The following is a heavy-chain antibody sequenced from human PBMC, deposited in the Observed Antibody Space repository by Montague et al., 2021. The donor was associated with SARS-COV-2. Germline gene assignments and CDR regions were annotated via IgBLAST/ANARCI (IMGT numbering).Heavy chain of an antibody. CDR1: GGSFSGYY. CDR2: INHSGST. J-gene: IGHJ6*02. V-gene: IGHV4-34*01. CDR3: ARGRTVTTFYYYHGMDV. D-gene: IGHD4-17*01. Sequence: SETLSLTCAVYGGSFSGYYWSWIRQPPGKGLEWTGEINHSGSTNYNPSLKSRVTISVDTSKNQFSLKLSSVTAAATAVYYCARGRTVTTFYYYHGMDVWGQGTTVTVSS.